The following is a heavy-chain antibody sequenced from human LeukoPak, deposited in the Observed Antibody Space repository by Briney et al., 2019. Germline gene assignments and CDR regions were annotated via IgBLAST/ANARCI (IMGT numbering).Heavy chain of an antibody. Sequence: GGSLRLSCAASGFTFSSYEMNWVRQAPGKGLEWVSYISSSGSTIYYADSVKGRFTISRDNAKNSLYLQMNSLRAEDTAFYYCARDIGLECSSTSCQSAFDYWGQGTLVTVSS. J-gene: IGHJ4*02. V-gene: IGHV3-48*03. CDR1: GFTFSSYE. CDR2: ISSSGSTI. D-gene: IGHD2-2*01. CDR3: ARDIGLECSSTSCQSAFDY.